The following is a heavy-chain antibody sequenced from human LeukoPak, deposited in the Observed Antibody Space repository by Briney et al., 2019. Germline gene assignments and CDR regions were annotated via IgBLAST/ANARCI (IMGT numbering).Heavy chain of an antibody. CDR3: AKDSGAVADSQH. CDR2: INGDGRTT. J-gene: IGHJ1*01. Sequence: GGSLRLSCTASGFTFSNHWMHWVRQAPGKGLVWVSHINGDGRTTTYADSVKGRFTISRDNSKNTLYLQMNSLRAEDTAVYYCAKDSGAVADSQHWGQGTLVTVSS. CDR1: GFTFSNHW. D-gene: IGHD6-19*01. V-gene: IGHV3-74*01.